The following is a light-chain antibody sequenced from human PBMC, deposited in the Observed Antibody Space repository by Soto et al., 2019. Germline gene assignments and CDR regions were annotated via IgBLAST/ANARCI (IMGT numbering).Light chain of an antibody. Sequence: QSALTQSRSVSGSPGQSVTISCTGTSNDVGGYNFVSWYQQHPGKAPKLMIYDVSKRPSGVPDRFSGYKSGNTASLTISRLQAEDEADYYCCSYAGSYTLIFGGGTQLTVL. J-gene: IGLJ2*01. CDR1: SNDVGGYNF. CDR2: DVS. V-gene: IGLV2-11*01. CDR3: CSYAGSYTLI.